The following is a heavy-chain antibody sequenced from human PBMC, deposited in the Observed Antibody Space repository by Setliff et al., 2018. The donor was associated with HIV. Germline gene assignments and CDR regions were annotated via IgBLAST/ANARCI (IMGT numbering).Heavy chain of an antibody. Sequence: ASVNVSCKASGYTFATYAVLWVRQAPGQRLESMGWINPGNGNTKYSQKFQGRATISMDAPATTLYMELSSLRSEDTAVYYCARGRGNDYGDYSYYYYMDVWGKGTTVTVSS. CDR1: GYTFATYA. CDR2: INPGNGNT. CDR3: ARGRGNDYGDYSYYYYMDV. J-gene: IGHJ6*03. V-gene: IGHV1-3*01. D-gene: IGHD4-17*01.